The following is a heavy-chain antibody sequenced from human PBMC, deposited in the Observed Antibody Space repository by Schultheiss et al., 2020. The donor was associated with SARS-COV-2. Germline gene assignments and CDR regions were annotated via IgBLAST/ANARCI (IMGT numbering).Heavy chain of an antibody. CDR3: ARAYVMDV. V-gene: IGHV3-21*01. CDR1: GFTFTNYA. Sequence: GGSLRLSCAASGFTFTNYAMNWVRQAPGKGLKWVSSISSRSSYINYADSVKGRFTISRDNAKNPLYLQMNNLRAEDTAVYYCARAYVMDVWGQGTTVTVSS. J-gene: IGHJ6*02. CDR2: ISSRSSYI.